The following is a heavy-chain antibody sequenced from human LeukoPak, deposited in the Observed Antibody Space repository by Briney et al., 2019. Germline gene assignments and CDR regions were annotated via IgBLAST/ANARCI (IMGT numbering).Heavy chain of an antibody. D-gene: IGHD4/OR15-4a*01. Sequence: SETLSLTCTVSGGSMSSGGYYWSWIRQPAGKGLEWVGRIYFSGSTNYNPSLKSRVSLSVHTSRNQFSLKLNSVTAADTAVYYCARYDYGANFDCWGQGTLVTVSS. J-gene: IGHJ4*02. CDR1: GGSMSSGGYY. CDR3: ARYDYGANFDC. V-gene: IGHV4-61*02. CDR2: IYFSGST.